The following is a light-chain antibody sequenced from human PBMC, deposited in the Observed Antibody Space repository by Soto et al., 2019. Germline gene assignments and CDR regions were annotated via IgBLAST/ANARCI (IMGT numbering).Light chain of an antibody. CDR3: QQGSTWPWT. CDR2: EAS. Sequence: EIVLTQSPATLSLSPGERATLSCRASQSVSSSLAWYQQKLGQAPRLLIYEASDRATGIPARFSGSGSGTDFTLIISSLGTEDFAVYYCQQGSTWPWTFGQGTKVEIK. V-gene: IGKV3-11*01. J-gene: IGKJ1*01. CDR1: QSVSSS.